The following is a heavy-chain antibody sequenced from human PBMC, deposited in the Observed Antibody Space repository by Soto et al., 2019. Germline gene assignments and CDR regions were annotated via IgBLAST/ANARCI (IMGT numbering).Heavy chain of an antibody. CDR3: AVSSSWGRPHDY. J-gene: IGHJ4*02. CDR1: GYTLTELS. D-gene: IGHD6-13*01. Sequence: ASVKVSCKVSGYTLTELSMHWVRQAPGKGLEWMGGFDPEDGETIYAQKFQGRVTMTEDTSTDTAYMELSSLRSEDTAVYYCAVSSSWGRPHDYWGQGTLVTVSS. V-gene: IGHV1-24*01. CDR2: FDPEDGET.